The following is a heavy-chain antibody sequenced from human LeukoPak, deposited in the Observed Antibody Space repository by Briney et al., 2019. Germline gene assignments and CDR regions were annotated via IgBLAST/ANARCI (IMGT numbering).Heavy chain of an antibody. D-gene: IGHD2-2*01. V-gene: IGHV4-59*01. J-gene: IGHJ5*02. CDR1: GGSINSYY. CDR3: AGSASPALKYNWFDP. Sequence: SETLSLTCTVSGGSINSYYWSWIRQPPGKGMEWIGYIFYSGSTNYNPSLKSRVTMSIDTSKNQFSLTLNSVTAADTAVYYCAGSASPALKYNWFDPWGQGTLVTVSS. CDR2: IFYSGST.